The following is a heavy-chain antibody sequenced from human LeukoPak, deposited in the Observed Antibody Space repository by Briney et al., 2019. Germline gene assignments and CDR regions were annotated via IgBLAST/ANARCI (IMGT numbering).Heavy chain of an antibody. V-gene: IGHV3-23*01. J-gene: IGHJ4*02. D-gene: IGHD3-3*01. CDR2: ISGSGGST. CDR3: AKDQTAGRLRFYDY. Sequence: GGSLRLSCEASGFTFTSYAMSWVRQAPGKGLEWVSAISGSGGSTYYADSVKGRFTISRDNSKNTLYLQMNSLRAEDTAVYYCAKDQTAGRLRFYDYWGQGTLVTVSS. CDR1: GFTFTSYA.